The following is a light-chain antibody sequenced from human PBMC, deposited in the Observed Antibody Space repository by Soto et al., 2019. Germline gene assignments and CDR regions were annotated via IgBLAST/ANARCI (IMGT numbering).Light chain of an antibody. CDR3: QQYGGSPHT. Sequence: EIVLTQSPATLSLSPGERATLSCRASQSVSSYLAWDQQKPGQAPRLHIYGASSRATGIPDRFSGSGSGTDVTLTISRLEPEDFAVYYCQQYGGSPHTFGQGTLRPIK. V-gene: IGKV3-20*01. J-gene: IGKJ2*01. CDR1: QSVSSY. CDR2: GAS.